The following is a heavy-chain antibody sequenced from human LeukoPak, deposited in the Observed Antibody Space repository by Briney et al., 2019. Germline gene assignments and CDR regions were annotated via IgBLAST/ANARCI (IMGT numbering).Heavy chain of an antibody. D-gene: IGHD3-22*01. CDR3: ARSSYYDSSGYYLFDY. V-gene: IGHV1-8*01. Sequence: GASVKVSCKASGYTFTSYDINWVRQATGQGLEWMGWMNPNSGNTGYAQKFQGRVTMTRNTSISTAYMELSSLRSEDTAVYYCARSSYYDSSGYYLFDYWGQGTLVTVSS. J-gene: IGHJ4*02. CDR1: GYTFTSYD. CDR2: MNPNSGNT.